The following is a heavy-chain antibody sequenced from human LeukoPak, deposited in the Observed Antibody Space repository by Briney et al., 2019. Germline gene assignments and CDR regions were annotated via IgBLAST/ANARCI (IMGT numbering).Heavy chain of an antibody. D-gene: IGHD3-22*01. V-gene: IGHV3-30*14. CDR2: ISYDGSNK. J-gene: IGHJ3*02. Sequence: GGSLRLSCAASGFTFSSYAMHWVRQAPGKGLEWVAVISYDGSNKYYADSVKGRFTISRDNSKNTLYLQMNSLRAEDTAVYYCASLYDSSGYIWGQGTMVTVSS. CDR3: ASLYDSSGYI. CDR1: GFTFSSYA.